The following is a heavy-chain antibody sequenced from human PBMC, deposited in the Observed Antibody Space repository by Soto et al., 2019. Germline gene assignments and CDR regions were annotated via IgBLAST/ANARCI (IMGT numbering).Heavy chain of an antibody. J-gene: IGHJ6*02. D-gene: IGHD3-10*01. CDR2: IIPLVGTT. Sequence: QVQVVQSGVEVRRPGSSVKVSCKASGDTFKNCVISWVRQAPGQGLEWMGGIIPLVGTTDFAQRFQGRLTITTDESTTTAYMDLSRLRSEDTATYYCAAELGFGKLSVVWGQGTTVIVSS. CDR3: AAELGFGKLSVV. CDR1: GDTFKNCV. V-gene: IGHV1-69*01.